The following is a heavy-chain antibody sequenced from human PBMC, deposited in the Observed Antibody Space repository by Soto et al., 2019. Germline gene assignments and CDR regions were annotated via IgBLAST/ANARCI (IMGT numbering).Heavy chain of an antibody. CDR3: ARDVPGIAVAGGSDYGMDV. CDR1: GYTFTSYY. V-gene: IGHV1-46*01. D-gene: IGHD6-19*01. J-gene: IGHJ6*02. Sequence: RASVKVSCKASGYTFTSYYMHWVRQAPGQGLEWMGIINPSGGSTSYAQKFQGRVTMTRDTSTSTVYMELSSLRSEDTAVYYCARDVPGIAVAGGSDYGMDVWGQGTTVTVSS. CDR2: INPSGGST.